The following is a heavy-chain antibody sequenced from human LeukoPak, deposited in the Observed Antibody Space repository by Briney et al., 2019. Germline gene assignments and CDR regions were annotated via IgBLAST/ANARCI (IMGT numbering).Heavy chain of an antibody. J-gene: IGHJ4*02. D-gene: IGHD3-9*01. Sequence: AGGSLRLSCAASGFTFSSYAMHWVRQAPGKGLEWVAVISYDGSNKYYADSVKGRFTISRDNSKNTLYLQMNSLRAEDTAVYYCARDSYDILTGYSYYFDYWGQGTLVTVSS. V-gene: IGHV3-30-3*01. CDR1: GFTFSSYA. CDR3: ARDSYDILTGYSYYFDY. CDR2: ISYDGSNK.